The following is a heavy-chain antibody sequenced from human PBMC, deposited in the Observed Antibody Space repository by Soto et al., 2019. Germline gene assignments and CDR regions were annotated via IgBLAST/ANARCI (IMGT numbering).Heavy chain of an antibody. J-gene: IGHJ4*02. CDR1: GFTFSSYA. CDR2: ISGSGGST. CDR3: AKVELATMVRGVISPYFDY. V-gene: IGHV3-23*01. Sequence: EVQLLESGGGLVQPGGSLRLSCAASGFTFSSYAMSWVRQAPGKGLEWVSAISGSGGSTYYADPVKGRFTISRDNSKNTLYLQMNSLRAEDTAVYYCAKVELATMVRGVISPYFDYWGQGTLVTVSS. D-gene: IGHD3-10*01.